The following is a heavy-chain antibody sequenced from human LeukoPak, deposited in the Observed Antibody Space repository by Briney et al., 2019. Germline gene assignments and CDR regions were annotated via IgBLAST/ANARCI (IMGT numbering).Heavy chain of an antibody. CDR3: ARDHDFAFDY. J-gene: IGHJ4*02. CDR1: GFTFSTYN. V-gene: IGHV3-48*01. D-gene: IGHD1-1*01. CDR2: ITTSSTTI. Sequence: HTGGSLRLSCAASGFTFSTYNLNWVRQAPGEGLEWISYITTSSTTIQYADSVKGRFTISRDNAKNSLYLQMNSLSAEDTAVYYCARDHDFAFDYWGQGTLVTVSS.